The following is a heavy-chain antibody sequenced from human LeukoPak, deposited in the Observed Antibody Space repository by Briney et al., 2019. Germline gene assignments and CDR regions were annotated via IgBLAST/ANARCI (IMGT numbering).Heavy chain of an antibody. Sequence: GGSLRLSCAASGFTFSSYSMNWVRQAPGKGLEWVSSISSSSSYIYYADSVKGRFTIPRDNAKNSLYLQMNSLRAEDTAVYYWARDRVGGYSGYDYGGEGYFDYWGQGTLVTVSS. D-gene: IGHD5-12*01. V-gene: IGHV3-21*01. CDR3: ARDRVGGYSGYDYGGEGYFDY. CDR2: ISSSSSYI. J-gene: IGHJ4*02. CDR1: GFTFSSYS.